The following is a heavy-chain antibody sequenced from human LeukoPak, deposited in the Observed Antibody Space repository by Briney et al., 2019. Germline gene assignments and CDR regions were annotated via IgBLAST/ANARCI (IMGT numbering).Heavy chain of an antibody. CDR2: INGRGDNT. CDR3: AKDRVSPGFNLFDP. J-gene: IGHJ5*02. CDR1: GFTFSSYA. D-gene: IGHD2/OR15-2a*01. Sequence: GGSLRLSCAASGFTFSSYAMNWVRQAPGKGLEGVSAINGRGDNTYYADSVKGRFTIYRHNSKSTLFLQMNSLRAADTAIYYCAKDRVSPGFNLFDPWGQGTLVTVSS. V-gene: IGHV3-23*01.